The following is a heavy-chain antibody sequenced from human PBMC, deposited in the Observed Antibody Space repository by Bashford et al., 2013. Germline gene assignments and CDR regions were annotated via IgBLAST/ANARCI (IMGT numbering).Heavy chain of an antibody. J-gene: IGHJ1*01. V-gene: IGHV4-34*01. D-gene: IGHD2-21*02. CDR1: GGSFSGYY. CDR3: ARHLPTAPTLLALTA. Sequence: SETLSLTCAVYGGSFSGYYWSWIRQPPGKGLEWIGEINHSGSTNYNPSLKSRVIMSVDTSKNQFSLELSSMTAADTAVYFCARHLPTAPTLLALTAWGQGPWSPSPQ. CDR2: INHSGST.